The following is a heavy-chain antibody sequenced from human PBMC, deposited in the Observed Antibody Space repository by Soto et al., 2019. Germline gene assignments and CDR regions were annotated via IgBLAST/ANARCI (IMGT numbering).Heavy chain of an antibody. CDR3: ASGSPYGMDV. CDR1: GFTFGSYW. Sequence: EVQLVESGGGLVQPGGSLRVSCAASGFTFGSYWMNWVRQAPGKGLVWVSRIDSDGSSTTYADYVKGRFTTSRDNAKNTLYLQMISLRVEDTAVYYCASGSPYGMDVWGQGTTVTVSS. CDR2: IDSDGSST. J-gene: IGHJ6*02. V-gene: IGHV3-74*01. D-gene: IGHD1-26*01.